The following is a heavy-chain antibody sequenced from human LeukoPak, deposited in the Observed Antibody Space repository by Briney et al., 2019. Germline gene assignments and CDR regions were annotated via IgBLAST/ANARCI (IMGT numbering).Heavy chain of an antibody. D-gene: IGHD6-19*01. CDR3: ASGLYSSGWAAIDY. CDR2: IYTSGST. Sequence: PSETLSLTCTVSGGSISSYYWSWLRQPAGKGLEWIGRIYTSGSTNYNPSLKSRVTMSVDTSKNQFSLKLSSVTAADTAVYYCASGLYSSGWAAIDYWGQGTLVTVSS. J-gene: IGHJ4*02. V-gene: IGHV4-4*07. CDR1: GGSISSYY.